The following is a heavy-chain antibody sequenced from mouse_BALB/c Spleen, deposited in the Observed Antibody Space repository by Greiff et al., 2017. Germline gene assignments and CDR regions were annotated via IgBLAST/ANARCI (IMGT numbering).Heavy chain of an antibody. D-gene: IGHD2-10*01. CDR3: ARYKAYYGNYYAMDY. CDR1: GDSITSGY. Sequence: EVQRVESGPSLVKPSQTLSLTCSVTGDSITSGYWNWIRKFPGNKLEYMGYISYSGSTYYNPSLKSRISITRDTSKNQYYLQLNSVTTEDTATYYCARYKAYYGNYYAMDYWGQGTSVTVSS. CDR2: ISYSGST. V-gene: IGHV3-8*02. J-gene: IGHJ4*01.